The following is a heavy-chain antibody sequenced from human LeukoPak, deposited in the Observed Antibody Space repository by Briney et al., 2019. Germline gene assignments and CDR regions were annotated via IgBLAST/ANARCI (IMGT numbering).Heavy chain of an antibody. CDR3: ARLPAASAIRGDY. Sequence: GESLKISCKGSGYTFSNSIIGWVRQMPGKGLEWMGIIYPGDSETRYSPSFQGQVTISADKSISTACLQWSSLRASDTAMYYCARLPAASAIRGDYWGQGTLVTVSS. CDR1: GYTFSNSI. D-gene: IGHD2-2*02. CDR2: IYPGDSET. V-gene: IGHV5-51*01. J-gene: IGHJ4*02.